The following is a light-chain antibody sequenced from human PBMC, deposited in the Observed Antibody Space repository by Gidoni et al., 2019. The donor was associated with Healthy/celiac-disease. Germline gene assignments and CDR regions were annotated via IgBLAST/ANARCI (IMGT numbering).Light chain of an antibody. J-gene: IGKJ2*01. Sequence: ELVLTQSPATLSLSPGERATLSCRASQSVSSYLAWYQQKPGQAPRLLIYDASNRATGIPARFSGSGSGTDFTLTISSLEPEDFAVYYCQQRSNGPPYTFGQGTKLEIK. CDR3: QQRSNGPPYT. V-gene: IGKV3-11*01. CDR1: QSVSSY. CDR2: DAS.